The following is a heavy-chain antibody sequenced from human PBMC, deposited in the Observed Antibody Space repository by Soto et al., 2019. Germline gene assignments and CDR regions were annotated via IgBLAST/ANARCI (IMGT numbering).Heavy chain of an antibody. D-gene: IGHD2-21*01. CDR3: AKDVADRGSDS. CDR2: ITASGSAT. CDR1: GFTFRKHA. V-gene: IGHV3-23*01. Sequence: EVQVLESGGALVQPGGSLRLSCAASGFTFRKHAMTWVRQAPGQGLEYVSSITASGSATFYAASVRGRFAISRDNAKSTLYLQMSSLRAEDTALYYCAKDVADRGSDSWGQGTLVTVSS. J-gene: IGHJ5*02.